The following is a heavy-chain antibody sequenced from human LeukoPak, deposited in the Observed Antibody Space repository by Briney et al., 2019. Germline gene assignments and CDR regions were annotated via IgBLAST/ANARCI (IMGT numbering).Heavy chain of an antibody. Sequence: PSETLSLTCTVSGGSISSYYWSWIRQPPGKGLEWIGYIYYSGSTNYNPSLKSRVTISVDTSKNQFSLKLSSVTAADTAVYYCARGSGRLTRWQLLGAHAFDIWGQGTMVTVSS. D-gene: IGHD2-15*01. CDR2: IYYSGST. CDR3: ARGSGRLTRWQLLGAHAFDI. V-gene: IGHV4-59*01. J-gene: IGHJ3*02. CDR1: GGSISSYY.